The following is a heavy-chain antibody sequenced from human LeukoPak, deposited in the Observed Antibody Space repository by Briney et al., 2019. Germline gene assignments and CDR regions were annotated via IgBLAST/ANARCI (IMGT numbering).Heavy chain of an antibody. CDR2: ISYDGSNK. J-gene: IGHJ4*02. CDR1: GFTFSSYA. CDR3: ARGSRITIFGVAKDNFDY. Sequence: GGPLRLSCAASGFTFSSYAMHWVRQAPGKGLEWVAVISYDGSNKYYADSVKGRFTISRDNSKNTLYLQMNSLRAEDTAVYYCARGSRITIFGVAKDNFDYWGQGTLVTVSS. D-gene: IGHD3-3*01. V-gene: IGHV3-30-3*01.